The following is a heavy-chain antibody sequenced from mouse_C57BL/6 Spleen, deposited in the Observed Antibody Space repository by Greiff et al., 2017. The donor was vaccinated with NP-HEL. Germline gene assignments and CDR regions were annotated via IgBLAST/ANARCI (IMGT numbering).Heavy chain of an antibody. J-gene: IGHJ2*01. D-gene: IGHD1-1*01. CDR2: ISSGSSTI. CDR1: GFTFSDYG. V-gene: IGHV5-17*01. Sequence: EVKVVESGGGLVKPGGSLKLSCAASGFTFSDYGMHWVRQAPEKGLEWVAYISSGSSTIYYADTVKGRFTISRDNAKNTLFLQMTSLRSEDTAMYYCATTVVATDDYWGQGTTLTVSS. CDR3: ATTVVATDDY.